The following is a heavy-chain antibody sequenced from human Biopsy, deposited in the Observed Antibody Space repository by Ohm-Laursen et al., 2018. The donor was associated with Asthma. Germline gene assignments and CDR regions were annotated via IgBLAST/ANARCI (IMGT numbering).Heavy chain of an antibody. D-gene: IGHD3-10*01. CDR1: GYTFNSAG. CDR3: ARAVDYSHYYGIDV. V-gene: IGHV1-18*01. Sequence: GSSVKVSCKTSGYTFNSAGITWVRQAPGQGLEWMGWISVYNGNTKVAQKLQDRVTMNTDTSTSTAYMELRSLRSDDTAVYFCARAVDYSHYYGIDVWGQGTTVTV. CDR2: ISVYNGNT. J-gene: IGHJ6*02.